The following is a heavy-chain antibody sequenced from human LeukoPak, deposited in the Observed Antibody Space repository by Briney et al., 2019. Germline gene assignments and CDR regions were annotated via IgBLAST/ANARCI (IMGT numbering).Heavy chain of an antibody. D-gene: IGHD3-22*01. V-gene: IGHV3-9*01. CDR1: GFTFDDYA. J-gene: IGHJ4*02. CDR2: ISWNSGSI. Sequence: PGGSLRLSCAASGFTFDDYAMHWVRQAPGKGLEWVSGISWNSGSIGYADSVKGRFTISRDNAKNSLYLQMNSLRAEDTALYYCVKDSYYDSSGLPDYWGQGTLVTVSS. CDR3: VKDSYYDSSGLPDY.